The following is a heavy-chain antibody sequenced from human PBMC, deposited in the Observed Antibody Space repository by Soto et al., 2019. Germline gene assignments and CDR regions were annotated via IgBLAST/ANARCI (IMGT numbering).Heavy chain of an antibody. CDR3: ARGITMIVVVPLGAFDI. V-gene: IGHV3-21*01. CDR1: GFTFSSYS. J-gene: IGHJ3*02. CDR2: ISSSSSYI. Sequence: EVQLVESGGGLVKPGGSLRLSCAASGFTFSSYSMNWVRQAPGKGLEWVSSISSSSSYIYYADSVKGRFTISRDNAKNSLDLQMSSLRAEDTAVYYCARGITMIVVVPLGAFDIWGQGTMVTVSS. D-gene: IGHD3-22*01.